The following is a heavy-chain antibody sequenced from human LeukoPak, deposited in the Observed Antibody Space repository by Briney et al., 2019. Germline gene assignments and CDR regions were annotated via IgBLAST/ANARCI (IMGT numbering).Heavy chain of an antibody. Sequence: SQTLSLTCAISGGSVSSNSAAWSWIRQSPSRGLEWLGRTYYRSKWYNDYAVSVKSRITINPVTSKNHFSLQLNSVTPEDTAVYYCAREYYGSGRAIDYWGQGTLVTVSS. J-gene: IGHJ4*02. CDR3: AREYYGSGRAIDY. D-gene: IGHD3-10*01. V-gene: IGHV6-1*01. CDR2: TYYRSKWYN. CDR1: GGSVSSNSAA.